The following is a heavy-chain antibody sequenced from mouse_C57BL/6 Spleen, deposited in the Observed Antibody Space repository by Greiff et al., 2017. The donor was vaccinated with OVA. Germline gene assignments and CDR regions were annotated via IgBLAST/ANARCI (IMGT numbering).Heavy chain of an antibody. J-gene: IGHJ3*01. CDR3: ARGGDYDGTWFAY. Sequence: QVQLQQPGAELVRPGTSVKLSCTASGYTFTSYWMHWVKQRPGQGLEWIGVIDPSDSYTNYNQKFKGKATLTVDTSSSTAYMQLSSMTSEDSEVYYCARGGDYDGTWFAYWGQGTLVTVSA. CDR2: IDPSDSYT. V-gene: IGHV1-59*01. D-gene: IGHD2-4*01. CDR1: GYTFTSYW.